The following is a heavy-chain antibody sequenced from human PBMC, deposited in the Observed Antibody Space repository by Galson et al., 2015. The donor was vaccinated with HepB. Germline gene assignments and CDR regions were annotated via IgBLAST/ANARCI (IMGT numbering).Heavy chain of an antibody. CDR3: AKEGEYSSGWYVDY. V-gene: IGHV3-23*01. J-gene: IGHJ4*02. CDR2: ISGSGGST. D-gene: IGHD6-19*01. Sequence: SLRLSCAASGFTFSSYAMSWVRQAPGKGLEWVSAISGSGGSTYYADSVKGRFTISRDNSKNTLYLQTNSLRAEDTAVYYCAKEGEYSSGWYVDYWGQGTLVTVSS. CDR1: GFTFSSYA.